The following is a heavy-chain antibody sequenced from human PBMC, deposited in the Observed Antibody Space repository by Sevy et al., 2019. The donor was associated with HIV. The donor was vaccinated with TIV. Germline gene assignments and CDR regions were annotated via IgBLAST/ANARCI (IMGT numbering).Heavy chain of an antibody. CDR2: ISGSGGST. J-gene: IGHJ4*02. V-gene: IGHV3-23*01. CDR3: AKGGDFPRVVGATTVDYFDY. Sequence: GGSLRLSCAASGFTFSSYDMSWVRQAPGKGLEWVSAISGSGGSTYYADSVKGRFTISRDNSKNTLYLQMNSLRAEDTAVYYCAKGGDFPRVVGATTVDYFDYWGQGTLVTVSS. D-gene: IGHD1-26*01. CDR1: GFTFSSYD.